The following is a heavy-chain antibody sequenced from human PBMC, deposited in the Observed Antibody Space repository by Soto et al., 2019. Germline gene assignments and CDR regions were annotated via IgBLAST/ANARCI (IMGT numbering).Heavy chain of an antibody. V-gene: IGHV4-39*01. J-gene: IGHJ4*02. D-gene: IGHD2-8*01. CDR2: IHYSGST. CDR3: ARHEGNGNVWPLDY. CDR1: GDSIGTTHSY. Sequence: QVQLLESGPGLVKPSETLSLTCTVSGDSIGTTHSYWAWNRQSPGKGREWIGNIHYSGSTYYMPSRRSRVTLAVDTSKNQFSLRLTSVTAEDTAVYYCARHEGNGNVWPLDYWGQGILVTVSS.